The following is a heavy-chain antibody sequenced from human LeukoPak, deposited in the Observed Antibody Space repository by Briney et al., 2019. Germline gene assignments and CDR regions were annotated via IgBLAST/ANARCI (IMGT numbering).Heavy chain of an antibody. CDR3: AKGGPEASAGLSWFDP. V-gene: IGHV4-39*07. Sequence: SETLSLTCTVSGGSISSSSYYWGWIRQPPGKGLEWIGSIYYSGSTYYNPSLKSRVTISVDTSKNQFSLKLSSVTATDTAVYYCAKGGPEASAGLSWFDPWGQGILVTVSS. D-gene: IGHD1-14*01. CDR1: GGSISSSSYY. CDR2: IYYSGST. J-gene: IGHJ5*02.